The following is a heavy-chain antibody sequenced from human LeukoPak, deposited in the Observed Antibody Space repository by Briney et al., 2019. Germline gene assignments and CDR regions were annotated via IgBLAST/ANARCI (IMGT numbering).Heavy chain of an antibody. V-gene: IGHV1-69*05. J-gene: IGHJ3*02. D-gene: IGHD1-26*01. CDR1: GGTFSSYA. CDR2: IIPIFGTA. CDR3: ARGIVGATTGDAFDI. Sequence: ASVKVSCKASGGTFSSYAISWVRQAPGQGREWMGRIIPIFGTANYAQKFQGRVTITTDESTSTAYMELSSLRSEDTAVYYCARGIVGATTGDAFDIWGQGTMVTVSS.